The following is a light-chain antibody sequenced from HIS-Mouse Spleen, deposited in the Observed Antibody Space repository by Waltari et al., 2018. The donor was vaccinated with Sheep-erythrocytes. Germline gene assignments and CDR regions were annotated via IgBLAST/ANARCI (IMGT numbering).Light chain of an antibody. CDR2: GAS. J-gene: IGKJ5*01. CDR3: QQYNNWPIT. CDR1: QSVSSN. Sequence: EIVMTQSQATLSVPPGERATLTCRASQSVSSNLAWYQQKPGQAPRLLIYGASTRATGIPARFSGSGSGTEFTLTISSMQSEDFAVYYCQQYNNWPITFGQGTRLEIK. V-gene: IGKV3-15*01.